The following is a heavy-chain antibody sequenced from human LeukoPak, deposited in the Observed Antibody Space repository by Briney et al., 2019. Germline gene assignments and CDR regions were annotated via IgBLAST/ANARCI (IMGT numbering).Heavy chain of an antibody. CDR1: GFTVSSNY. CDR3: ARGLEMATIKPSAFGF. Sequence: GGSLRLSCAASGFTVSSNYMSWVRQAPGKGLEWVSVIYRGGSTYYADSAKGRFTISRDNSKNTLYLQMNSLRAEDTAVYYCARGLEMATIKPSAFGFWGQRPRVSVS. V-gene: IGHV3-66*01. J-gene: IGHJ4*02. D-gene: IGHD5-24*01. CDR2: IYRGGST.